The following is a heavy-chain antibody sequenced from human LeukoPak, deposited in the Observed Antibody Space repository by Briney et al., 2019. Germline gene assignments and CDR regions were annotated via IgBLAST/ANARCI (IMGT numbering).Heavy chain of an antibody. V-gene: IGHV1-2*02. D-gene: IGHD3-10*01. J-gene: IGHJ4*02. Sequence: ASVKVSRKASGYTFTGYYIHWVRQAPGQGLEWMGWINPNSGDTNYAQKFQGRVTMTRDTSTRTAYMELSSLRSDDTAVYYYATARGQNLPMDCFDYWGQGTLVTVSS. CDR3: ATARGQNLPMDCFDY. CDR1: GYTFTGYY. CDR2: INPNSGDT.